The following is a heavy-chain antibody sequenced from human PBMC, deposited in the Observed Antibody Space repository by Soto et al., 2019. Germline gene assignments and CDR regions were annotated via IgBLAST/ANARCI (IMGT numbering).Heavy chain of an antibody. CDR1: GDSFNDYY. CDR3: ARESGGATATLDYYYFYMDV. J-gene: IGHJ6*03. D-gene: IGHD5-12*01. Sequence: VQLVQSGAEVKKPGASVKVSCKSSGDSFNDYYLHWVRQAPGQGLEWMGWINPNSGVTKYAQKFQGWVTMTRDTSIRTVYMELSRLRSDAAAVYYCARESGGATATLDYYYFYMDVWGKGTTVTVSS. CDR2: INPNSGVT. V-gene: IGHV1-2*04.